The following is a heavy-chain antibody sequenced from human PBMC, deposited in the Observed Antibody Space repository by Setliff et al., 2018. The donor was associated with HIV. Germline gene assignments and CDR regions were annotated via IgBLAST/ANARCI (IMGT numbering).Heavy chain of an antibody. V-gene: IGHV3-23*01. J-gene: IGHJ4*02. CDR3: VRETVGAFDH. CDR1: GFTFSKYA. CDR2: ISDSGGST. Sequence: PGGSLRLSCAASGFTFSKYAMSWVRQAPGKGLEWVSAISDSGGSTYYADSVKGRFTISRDNAKNSLYLQMNSLRADGTAVYYCVRETVGAFDHWGQGALVTVSS.